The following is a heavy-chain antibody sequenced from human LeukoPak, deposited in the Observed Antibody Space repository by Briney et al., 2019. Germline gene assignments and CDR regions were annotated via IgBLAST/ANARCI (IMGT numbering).Heavy chain of an antibody. CDR2: VSGNGGLT. Sequence: GGSLGLSCAASGFTFTTYAMSWVRQAPGKGLEWVSAVSGNGGLTYYADSVKGRFIISRDNSKNTLSLQMNSLRAEDTAMYYCAKVLPTSGWSSSCYFDYWGQGTLVTVSS. CDR3: AKVLPTSGWSSSCYFDY. D-gene: IGHD6-19*01. J-gene: IGHJ4*02. V-gene: IGHV3-23*01. CDR1: GFTFTTYA.